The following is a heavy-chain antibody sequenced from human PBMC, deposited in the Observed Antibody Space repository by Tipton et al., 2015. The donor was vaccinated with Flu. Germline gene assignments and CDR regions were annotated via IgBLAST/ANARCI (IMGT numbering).Heavy chain of an antibody. CDR3: ARGHKGICAGYRCVGAFDF. Sequence: QLVQSGAEVKKPGESLKISCKDSGYTFTTYWIGWVRQMPGKGLEWMGIIYPGDSDSRYSPSFQGQVTISADKSVSTAYLQWSSLKASDSAMYYCARGHKGICAGYRCVGAFDFWGHGTMVTVSS. J-gene: IGHJ3*01. CDR2: IYPGDSDS. D-gene: IGHD3-9*01. V-gene: IGHV5-51*03. CDR1: GYTFTTYW.